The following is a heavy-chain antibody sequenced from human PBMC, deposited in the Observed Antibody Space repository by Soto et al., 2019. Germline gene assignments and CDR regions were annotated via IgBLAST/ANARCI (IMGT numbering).Heavy chain of an antibody. CDR3: ARTQYYYDSSGYFFSGIIPEYHDAFDI. J-gene: IGHJ3*02. D-gene: IGHD3-22*01. CDR2: IIPIFGTA. V-gene: IGHV1-69*13. Sequence: ASVKVSCKASGGTFSSYAISWVRQAPGQGLEWMGEIIPIFGTANYAQKFQGRVTITADESTSTAYMELSSLSFEDTAVYYCARTQYYYDSSGYFFSGIIPEYHDAFDIWGQGTMVTVSS. CDR1: GGTFSSYA.